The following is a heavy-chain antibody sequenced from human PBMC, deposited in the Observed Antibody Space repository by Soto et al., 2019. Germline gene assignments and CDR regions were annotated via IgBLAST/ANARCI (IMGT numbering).Heavy chain of an antibody. Sequence: GGSLRLSCAASGFTFSSYWMSWVRQAPGKGLEWVANIKQDGSEKYYVDSVKGRFTISRDNAKNSLYLQMNSLRAEDTAVYYCARARVATIAYYFDYWGQGTLVTVSS. CDR2: IKQDGSEK. CDR3: ARARVATIAYYFDY. CDR1: GFTFSSYW. V-gene: IGHV3-7*01. J-gene: IGHJ4*02. D-gene: IGHD5-12*01.